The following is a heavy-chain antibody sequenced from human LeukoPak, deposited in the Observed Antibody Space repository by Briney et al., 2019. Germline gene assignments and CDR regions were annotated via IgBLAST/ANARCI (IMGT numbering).Heavy chain of an antibody. D-gene: IGHD3-22*01. J-gene: IGHJ5*02. CDR1: GYTFTGYY. Sequence: ASVKVSCKASGYTFTGYYMHWVRQAPGQGLEWMGWINPNNGGTNYAQKFQGRVTMTRDTSISTAYMELSRLRSDDTAVYYCARVEGGQYYYDSSGPFDPWGQGTLVTVSS. V-gene: IGHV1-2*02. CDR3: ARVEGGQYYYDSSGPFDP. CDR2: INPNNGGT.